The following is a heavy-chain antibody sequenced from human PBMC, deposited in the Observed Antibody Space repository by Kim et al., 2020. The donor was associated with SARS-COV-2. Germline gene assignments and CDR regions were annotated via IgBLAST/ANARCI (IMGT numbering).Heavy chain of an antibody. J-gene: IGHJ5*02. CDR3: ARLGCSSTSCQAGFDP. CDR2: IYYSGST. CDR1: GGSISSGGYY. D-gene: IGHD2-2*01. V-gene: IGHV4-31*03. Sequence: SETLSLTCTVSGGSISSGGYYWSWIRQHPGKGLEWIGYIYYSGSTYYNPSLKSRVTISVDTSKNQFSLKLSSVTAADTAVYYCARLGCSSTSCQAGFDPWGQGTLVTVSS.